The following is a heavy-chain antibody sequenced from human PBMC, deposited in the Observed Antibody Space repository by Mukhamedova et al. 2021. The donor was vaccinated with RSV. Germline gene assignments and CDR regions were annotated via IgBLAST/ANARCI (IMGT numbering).Heavy chain of an antibody. CDR2: IYTSGST. J-gene: IGHJ3*02. D-gene: IGHD3-3*01. Sequence: EWIGRIYTSGSTNYNPSLKSRVTMSVDTSKNQFSLKLSSVTAADTAAYYCARESSLDYDVWIGHDPGEAFGIWGQGTTVTASS. V-gene: IGHV4-4*07. CDR3: ARESSLDYDVWIGHDPGEAFGI.